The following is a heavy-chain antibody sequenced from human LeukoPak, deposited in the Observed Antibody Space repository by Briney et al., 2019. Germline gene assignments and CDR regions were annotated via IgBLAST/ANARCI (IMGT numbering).Heavy chain of an antibody. J-gene: IGHJ4*02. D-gene: IGHD3-3*01. V-gene: IGHV3-23*01. CDR1: GFTISSYA. Sequence: QTGGSLRLSCAVSGFTISSYAMSWVRQAPGKGLEWVSAMSGSTGDTYYADSVRGRITISRDNSKNILYLEMNGLRAEDTAVYYCAKDGEGLLEWSPPLGYGGQGTLVTVSS. CDR2: MSGSTGDT. CDR3: AKDGEGLLEWSPPLGY.